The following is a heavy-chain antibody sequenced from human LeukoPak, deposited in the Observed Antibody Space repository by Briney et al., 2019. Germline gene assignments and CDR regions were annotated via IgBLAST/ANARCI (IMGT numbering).Heavy chain of an antibody. CDR1: GVTVSSNY. J-gene: IGHJ4*02. CDR3: ARANYYDISGYDY. D-gene: IGHD3-22*01. Sequence: GGSLRLSCAASGVTVSSNYMTCVRQAPGKGLEWVSVIYSVGLTYYADSVKGRFTISRDNAKNSLYLQMNSLRAEDTAVYYCARANYYDISGYDYWGEGTLVTVSS. CDR2: IYSVGLT. V-gene: IGHV3-53*01.